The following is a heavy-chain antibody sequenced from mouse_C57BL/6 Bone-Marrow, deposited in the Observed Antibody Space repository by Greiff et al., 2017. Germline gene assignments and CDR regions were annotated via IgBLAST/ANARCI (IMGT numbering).Heavy chain of an antibody. D-gene: IGHD3-3*01. CDR1: GFNFKDDS. CDR3: TTGLLAY. J-gene: IGHJ3*01. V-gene: IGHV14-4*01. Sequence: EVLLVESGAELVRPGASVKLSCTASGFNFKDDSMHWVKQRPEQGLEWIGWIYPGNGDTEYASKFQGKATITADTSSNTDYLQLSSLTSEDTAVYYGTTGLLAYWGQGTLVTVSA. CDR2: IYPGNGDT.